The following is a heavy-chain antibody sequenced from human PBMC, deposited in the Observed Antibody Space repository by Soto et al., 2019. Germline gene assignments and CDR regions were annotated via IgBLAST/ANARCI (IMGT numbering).Heavy chain of an antibody. CDR2: SSYDGKET. Sequence: PGGSLRLSCAASDFDFSSYGIHWVRQVPGKGLEWVAASSYDGKETFYAVSAKGRFTVSKEMSNNTAFLLMNALRHEDTAVYFCARDSGWPILNFGNWGQGTPVTVSS. J-gene: IGHJ4*02. CDR1: DFDFSSYG. V-gene: IGHV3-30*03. CDR3: ARDSGWPILNFGN. D-gene: IGHD3-10*01.